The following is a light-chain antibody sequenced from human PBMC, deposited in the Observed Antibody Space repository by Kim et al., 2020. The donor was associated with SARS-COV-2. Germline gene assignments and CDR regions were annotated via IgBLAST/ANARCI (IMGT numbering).Light chain of an antibody. Sequence: ANINCKSSQTVVYSSNNKNELAWYQQKPGQPPKLLIYWASTRDSAVPNPFIRNGSGPDFTLTISSLQAENVAVYYGKKYYSSPRTFGQGTKVEI. CDR2: WAS. CDR3: KKYYSSPRT. CDR1: QTVVYSSNNKNE. J-gene: IGKJ1*01. V-gene: IGKV4-1*01.